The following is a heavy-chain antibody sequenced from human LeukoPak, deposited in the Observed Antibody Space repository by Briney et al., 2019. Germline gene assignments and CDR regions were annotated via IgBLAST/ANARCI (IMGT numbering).Heavy chain of an antibody. D-gene: IGHD1-14*01. CDR1: GYTFTGYY. Sequence: ASVKVSCKASGYTFTGYYMHWVRQAPGQGLEWMGWINPNSGGTNYAQKFQGRVTMTRGTSISTAYMELSRLRSDDTAVYYCARGAEDYYYYMDVWGKGTTVTVSS. V-gene: IGHV1-2*02. CDR2: INPNSGGT. J-gene: IGHJ6*03. CDR3: ARGAEDYYYYMDV.